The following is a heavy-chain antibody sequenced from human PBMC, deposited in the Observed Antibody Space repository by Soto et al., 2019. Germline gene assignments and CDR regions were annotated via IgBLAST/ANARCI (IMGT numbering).Heavy chain of an antibody. CDR2: INHSGST. V-gene: IGHV4-34*01. Sequence: SETLSLTCAVYGGPFSGYYWSWIRQPPGKGLEWIGEINHSGSTNYNPSLKSRVTISVDTSKNQFSLKLSSVTAADTAVYYCASFPGGLMDYCYGMDVWGQGTTVTVSS. CDR1: GGPFSGYY. CDR3: ASFPGGLMDYCYGMDV. J-gene: IGHJ6*02. D-gene: IGHD3-16*01.